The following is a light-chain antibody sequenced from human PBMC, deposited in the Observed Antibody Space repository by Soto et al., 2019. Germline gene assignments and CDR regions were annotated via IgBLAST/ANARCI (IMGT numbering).Light chain of an antibody. V-gene: IGLV2-14*01. CDR3: SSYTSSSTVV. CDR2: DVS. Sequence: QSALTQPASVSGSPGQSITISCTGTSIDVGGYNYVSWYQQHPGKAPKLMIYDVSNRPSGVSNRFSGSKSGNTASLNISGLQAEDEAEYYCSSYTSSSTVVFGGGTKVTVL. CDR1: SIDVGGYNY. J-gene: IGLJ2*01.